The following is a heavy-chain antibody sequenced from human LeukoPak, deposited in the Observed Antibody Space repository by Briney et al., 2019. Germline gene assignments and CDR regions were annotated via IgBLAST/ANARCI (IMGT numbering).Heavy chain of an antibody. CDR3: ARSVSTYDFWSGPIRWFDP. D-gene: IGHD3-3*01. V-gene: IGHV4-39*01. CDR1: GGSISSSSYY. CDR2: IYYSGST. Sequence: SETLSLTCTVSGGSISSSSYYWGWIRQPPGKGLEWIGSIYYSGSTYYNPSLKSRVTIPVDTSKNQFSLKLSSVTAADTAVYYCARSVSTYDFWSGPIRWFDPWGQGTLVTVSS. J-gene: IGHJ5*02.